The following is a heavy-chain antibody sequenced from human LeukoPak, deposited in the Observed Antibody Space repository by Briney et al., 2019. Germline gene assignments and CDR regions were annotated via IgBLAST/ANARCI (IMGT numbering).Heavy chain of an antibody. Sequence: PGGSLRLSCAASGFTFSSYSMNWVRQAPGKGLEWVSYISSSGSTIYYADSVKGRFTISRDNAKNSLYLQMNSLRAEDTAVYYCARGGTLWFGELLPLLGAFDIWGQGTMVTVSS. CDR1: GFTFSSYS. D-gene: IGHD3-10*01. CDR2: ISSSGSTI. J-gene: IGHJ3*02. V-gene: IGHV3-48*04. CDR3: ARGGTLWFGELLPLLGAFDI.